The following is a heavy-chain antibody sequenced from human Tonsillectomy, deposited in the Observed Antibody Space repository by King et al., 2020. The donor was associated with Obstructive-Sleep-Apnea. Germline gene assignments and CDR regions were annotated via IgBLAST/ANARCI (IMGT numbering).Heavy chain of an antibody. CDR1: GFNFRGYG. CDR3: AKDAHSETYAFDY. D-gene: IGHD1-26*01. Sequence: VQLVESGGGVVQPGGSLRLSCAASGFNFRGYGMHWVRQAPGKGLEWVAFIRDDGHNNYRDSVKGRFTISRDNSKNTLSLQMNSLRAEDTARYYCAKDAHSETYAFDYWGQGALVTVSS. V-gene: IGHV3-30*02. CDR2: IRDDGHN. J-gene: IGHJ4*02.